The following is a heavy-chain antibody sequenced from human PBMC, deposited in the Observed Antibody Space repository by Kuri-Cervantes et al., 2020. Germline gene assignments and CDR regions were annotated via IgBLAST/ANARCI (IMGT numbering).Heavy chain of an antibody. CDR3: AREPVVRGEYYYFMDV. CDR1: VCTFSSYT. Sequence: SVKVYCKASVCTFSSYTISWVRPAPGQGLEWMGGIIPIFGTANYAQKFQGRVTITTDESTSTAYMELSSLRSEDTAVYYCAREPVVRGEYYYFMDVWGKGTTVTVSS. J-gene: IGHJ6*03. D-gene: IGHD3-10*01. CDR2: IIPIFGTA. V-gene: IGHV1-69*05.